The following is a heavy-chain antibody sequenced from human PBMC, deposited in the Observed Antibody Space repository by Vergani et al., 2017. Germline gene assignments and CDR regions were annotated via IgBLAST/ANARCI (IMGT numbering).Heavy chain of an antibody. CDR1: GYSFTSYW. CDR2: IYPGGSDT. CDR3: ARHPGDYDFWSPLDY. Sequence: EVQLVPSGAEVKTPGESLKISCKGAGYSFTSYWIGWVRQMPGKGLEWMGMIYPGGSDTRYSPSFQGQVTISADKSITTAYLQWSSLKASDTAMYYCARHPGDYDFWSPLDYWGQGTLVTVSS. J-gene: IGHJ4*02. V-gene: IGHV5-51*01. D-gene: IGHD3-3*01.